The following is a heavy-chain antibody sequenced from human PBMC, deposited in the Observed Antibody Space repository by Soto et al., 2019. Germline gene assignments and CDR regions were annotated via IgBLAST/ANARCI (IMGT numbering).Heavy chain of an antibody. CDR2: IYHSGST. CDR1: GDSISSNNW. D-gene: IGHD6-19*01. V-gene: IGHV4-4*02. CDR3: VRGLSLVVAGNRLGLPDY. J-gene: IGHJ4*02. Sequence: QVQLQESGPGLVKPSGTLSLTCTVSGDSISSNNWWNWVRQPPGKGLEWIGEIYHSGSTNYNPSLSTQLILSVDTSNNQCALRLSSVTAAETAIYYCVRGLSLVVAGNRLGLPDYWGQGTLVTVSS.